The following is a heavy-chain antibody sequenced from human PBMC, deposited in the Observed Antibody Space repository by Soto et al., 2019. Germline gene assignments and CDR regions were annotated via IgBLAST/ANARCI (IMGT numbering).Heavy chain of an antibody. D-gene: IGHD4-17*01. Sequence: QVQLVQSGAEVKKPGSSVKVSCKASGGTFSSYTISWVRQAPGQGLEWMGRIIPILGIANYAQKFQGRVTIXXDKSTSAAYMELSSLRSEDTAVYYCARQWTTACDYGGQGTLVTVSS. V-gene: IGHV1-69*02. J-gene: IGHJ4*02. CDR2: IIPILGIA. CDR1: GGTFSSYT. CDR3: ARQWTTACDY.